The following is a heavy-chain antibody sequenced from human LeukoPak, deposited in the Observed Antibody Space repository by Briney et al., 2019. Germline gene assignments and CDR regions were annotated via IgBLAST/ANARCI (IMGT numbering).Heavy chain of an antibody. CDR3: ARVSRGVVNYGMDV. CDR2: INHSGST. D-gene: IGHD3-3*01. J-gene: IGHJ6*02. CDR1: GGSFSGYY. V-gene: IGHV4-34*01. Sequence: PSETLSLTCAVYGGSFSGYYWSWIRQPPGKGLEWIWEINHSGSTNYNPSLKSRVTISVGTSKNQFSLKLSSVTAADTAVYYCARVSRGVVNYGMDVWGQGTTVTVSS.